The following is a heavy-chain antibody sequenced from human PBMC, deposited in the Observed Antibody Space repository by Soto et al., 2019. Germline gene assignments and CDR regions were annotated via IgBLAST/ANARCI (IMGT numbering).Heavy chain of an antibody. Sequence: QVQLVQSGTEEKKPGASVKVSCKASGYTFTRYTMHWVRQAPGQRLEWMGGINVGNGNIKYSEKFQGRVNITRDTSASTAYMELSSLRSEDTAVYYCGRSPSLFIDYWGQGTLVTVSS. V-gene: IGHV1-3*05. CDR3: GRSPSLFIDY. CDR2: INVGNGNI. CDR1: GYTFTRYT. D-gene: IGHD3-10*01. J-gene: IGHJ4*02.